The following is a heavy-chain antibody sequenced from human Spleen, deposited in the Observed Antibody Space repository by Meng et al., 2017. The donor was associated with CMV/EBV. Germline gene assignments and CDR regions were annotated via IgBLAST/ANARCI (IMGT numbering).Heavy chain of an antibody. V-gene: IGHV4-34*01. Sequence: QVELSPVGVGVVKPSAALSLPCAVYVGSFSVYYWGLIRQPPGKGLEWIGEINHSGSSNYNPSLKRRVTISVDTSKNQFSLKLSSVTATNTAVYYCARGPYYCGGDCYYFDYWGQGTLVTVSS. J-gene: IGHJ4*02. D-gene: IGHD2-21*02. CDR2: INHSGSS. CDR1: VGSFSVYY. CDR3: ARGPYYCGGDCYYFDY.